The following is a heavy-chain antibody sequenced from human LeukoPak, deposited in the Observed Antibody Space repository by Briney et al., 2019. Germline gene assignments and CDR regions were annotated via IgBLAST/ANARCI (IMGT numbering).Heavy chain of an antibody. CDR3: AREDFGDFYFDS. Sequence: ASVTFSCKASGYAFTDYYRYWVRQAPGQGLEWMGRINPNSGDTKYAQKFQGRVTITRDTSISTAYMELNRLRSDDTAVYYCAREDFGDFYFDSWGQGTLVTVSS. CDR1: GYAFTDYY. D-gene: IGHD3-10*01. V-gene: IGHV1-2*06. J-gene: IGHJ4*02. CDR2: INPNSGDT.